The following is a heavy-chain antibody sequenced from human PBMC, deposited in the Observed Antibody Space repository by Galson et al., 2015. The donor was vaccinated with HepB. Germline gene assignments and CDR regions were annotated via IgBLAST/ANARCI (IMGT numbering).Heavy chain of an antibody. V-gene: IGHV1-69*13. CDR2: IIPIFGTA. Sequence: SVKVSCEASGGTFSSYAISWVRQAPGQGLEWMGGIIPIFGTANYAQKFQGRVTITADESTSTAYMELSSLRSEDTAVYYCARGRGLLWLPDYWGQGTLVTVSS. D-gene: IGHD3-10*01. CDR3: ARGRGLLWLPDY. CDR1: GGTFSSYA. J-gene: IGHJ4*02.